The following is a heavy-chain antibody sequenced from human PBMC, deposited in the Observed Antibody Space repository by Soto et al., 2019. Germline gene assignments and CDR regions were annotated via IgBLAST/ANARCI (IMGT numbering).Heavy chain of an antibody. CDR2: ISSSSSYI. D-gene: IGHD6-19*01. J-gene: IGHJ6*02. CDR1: GFTFSSYS. Sequence: GGSLRLSCAASGFTFSSYSMNWVRQAPGKGLEWVSSISSSSSYIYYADSVKGRFTISRDNAKNSLYLQMNSLRAEDTAVYYCARETGWLVHYYYYGMDVWGQGTTVTVSS. V-gene: IGHV3-21*01. CDR3: ARETGWLVHYYYYGMDV.